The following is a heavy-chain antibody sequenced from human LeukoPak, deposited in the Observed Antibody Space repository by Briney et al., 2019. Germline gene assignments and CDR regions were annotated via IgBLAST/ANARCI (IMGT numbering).Heavy chain of an antibody. CDR1: RFTFSNAW. CDR3: TSTYYYDSSGYSGPYYFDY. CDR2: IKSKTDGGTT. V-gene: IGHV3-15*01. Sequence: PGGALRLSCAASRFTFSNAWMSWVRQAPGKGLERVGRIKSKTDGGTTDYAAPVKGRLTISRDDSKNTLYLQMDSLKTEDTAVYYCTSTYYYDSSGYSGPYYFDYWGQGTLVTVSS. J-gene: IGHJ4*02. D-gene: IGHD3-22*01.